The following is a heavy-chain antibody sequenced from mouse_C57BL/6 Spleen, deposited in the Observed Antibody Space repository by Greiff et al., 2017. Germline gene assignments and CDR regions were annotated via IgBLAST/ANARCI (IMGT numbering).Heavy chain of an antibody. V-gene: IGHV3-6*01. Sequence: EVKLMESGPGLVKPSQSLSLTCSVTGYSITSGYYWNWIRQFPGNKLEWMGYICYDGSNNYNPSFKNRISITRDTSKNQFFLKLNSVTTEDTATYCGARGGWLPWYFDDWGTGTTVTVSA. CDR1: GYSITSGYY. J-gene: IGHJ1*03. D-gene: IGHD2-3*01. CDR2: ICYDGSN. CDR3: ARGGWLPWYFDD.